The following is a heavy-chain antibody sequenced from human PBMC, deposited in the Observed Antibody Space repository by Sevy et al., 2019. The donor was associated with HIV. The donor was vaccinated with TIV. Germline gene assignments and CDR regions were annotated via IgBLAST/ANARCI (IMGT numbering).Heavy chain of an antibody. J-gene: IGHJ4*01. Sequence: GGSLRLSCAASGFTFTTTWMSWVRQAPGKGLEWVANINQHGSEKYYVDSVKGRFTISRDNTKNSLYLQMSSLRVEDTAVYYCTTSFGVIAGDDFDYWGHGTLVTVSS. V-gene: IGHV3-7*01. CDR1: GFTFTTTW. D-gene: IGHD3-3*01. CDR2: INQHGSEK. CDR3: TTSFGVIAGDDFDY.